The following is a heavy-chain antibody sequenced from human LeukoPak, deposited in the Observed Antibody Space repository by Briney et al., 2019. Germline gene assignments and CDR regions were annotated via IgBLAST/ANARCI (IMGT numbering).Heavy chain of an antibody. J-gene: IGHJ4*02. V-gene: IGHV3-23*01. CDR3: ARDLAWGAFDY. CDR2: VSPPGGGT. CDR1: GFSFSYHG. D-gene: IGHD7-27*01. Sequence: GGSLRLSCVASGFSFSYHGMNWVRLAPGKGLEWVSGVSPPGGGTYYADSVKGRFTISRDDSTNTLSLQMNSLRVEDTAVYYCARDLAWGAFDYWGQGILVAVSS.